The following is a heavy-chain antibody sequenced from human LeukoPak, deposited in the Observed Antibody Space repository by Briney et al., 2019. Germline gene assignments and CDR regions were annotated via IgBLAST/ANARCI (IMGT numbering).Heavy chain of an antibody. Sequence: PSETLSLTCAVYGGSFSGYYWSWIRQPPGKGLEWIGEINHSGSTNYNPSLKSRVTISVDTSKNQFSLKLSSVTAADTAVYYCARGNLGWFDPWGQGTLVTVSS. CDR3: ARGNLGWFDP. CDR2: INHSGST. CDR1: GGSFSGYY. J-gene: IGHJ5*02. V-gene: IGHV4-34*01.